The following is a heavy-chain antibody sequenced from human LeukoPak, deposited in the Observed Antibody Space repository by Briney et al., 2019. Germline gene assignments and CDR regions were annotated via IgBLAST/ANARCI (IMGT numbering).Heavy chain of an antibody. V-gene: IGHV1-3*01. J-gene: IGHJ4*02. CDR2: INAVNGNT. Sequence: GASVKVSCKASGYTFTNYGLHWVRQAPGQNLEWMGWINAVNGNTKYSQKFQGRVTITRDTSASTAYMELSSLRSEDTAVYYCAVLAVSGEFDYWGQGALVTVSS. D-gene: IGHD6-19*01. CDR3: AVLAVSGEFDY. CDR1: GYTFTNYG.